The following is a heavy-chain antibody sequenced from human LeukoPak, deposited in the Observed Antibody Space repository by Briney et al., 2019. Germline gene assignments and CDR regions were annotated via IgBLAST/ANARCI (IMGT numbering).Heavy chain of an antibody. CDR2: INHSGST. V-gene: IGHV4-34*01. Sequence: SETLSLTCAVYGGSFSGYYWSWIRQPPGKGLEWIGEINHSGSTNYNPSLKSRVTISVDTSKNQFSLKLSSVTAADTAVYYCARATVVVVTAIAFDIWGQGTMVTVSS. CDR3: ARATVVVVTAIAFDI. CDR1: GGSFSGYY. D-gene: IGHD2-21*02. J-gene: IGHJ3*02.